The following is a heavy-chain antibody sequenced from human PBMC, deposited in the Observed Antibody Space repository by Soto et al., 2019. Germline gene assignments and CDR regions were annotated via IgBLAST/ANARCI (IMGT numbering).Heavy chain of an antibody. D-gene: IGHD7-27*01. CDR2: ISYDGTNK. CDR1: GFSFSISP. V-gene: IGHV3-30-3*01. J-gene: IGHJ4*02. CDR3: ARDPKTSGGQHWAFNYFDS. Sequence: QVQLVESGGGVVQPGRSLRLSCAASGFSFSISPMHWVRQAPGKGPEWVALISYDGTNKFYADSVKGRFTISRDNSKSTRYLQLDSLRPEDAAVYYCARDPKTSGGQHWAFNYFDSWGQGTLVTVSS.